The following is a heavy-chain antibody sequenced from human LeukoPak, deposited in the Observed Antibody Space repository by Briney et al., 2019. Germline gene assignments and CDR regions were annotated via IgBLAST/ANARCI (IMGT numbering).Heavy chain of an antibody. CDR2: INTYNGHT. Sequence: GASVKVSFKASVYSFTIYGFSWVRQARGQGLEWMGWINTYNGHTNYTQTLQGRVTMTTDTSTSTAYIELRNLRPDDTAVNFCARDPRITRTTAYYFDYWGQGSLVTVSS. CDR1: VYSFTIYG. CDR3: ARDPRITRTTAYYFDY. V-gene: IGHV1-18*01. J-gene: IGHJ4*02. D-gene: IGHD1-7*01.